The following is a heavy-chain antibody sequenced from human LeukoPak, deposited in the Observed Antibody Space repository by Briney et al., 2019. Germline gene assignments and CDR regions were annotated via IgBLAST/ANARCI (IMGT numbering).Heavy chain of an antibody. V-gene: IGHV4-61*01. Sequence: SETLSLTCTVSGGSVSSGNYYWNWIRQPPGKGLEWTGYIYCGGSTNYNPSLKSRLTISVDTSKNQFSLKLSSVTATDTAVYYCARNGYNYRDFDYWGQGTLVTVSS. CDR2: IYCGGST. J-gene: IGHJ4*02. D-gene: IGHD5-24*01. CDR3: ARNGYNYRDFDY. CDR1: GGSVSSGNYY.